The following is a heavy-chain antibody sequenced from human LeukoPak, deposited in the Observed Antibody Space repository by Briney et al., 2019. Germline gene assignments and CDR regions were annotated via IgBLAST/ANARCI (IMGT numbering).Heavy chain of an antibody. D-gene: IGHD2-21*02. J-gene: IGHJ4*02. V-gene: IGHV3-66*01. Sequence: GGSLRLSCAASGFSISHYYMTWVRQTPGKGLDWVSVIYTGGGTNCGDSVKGRFTISRDDSENTLYLQMNSLRADDTAIYYCARGQAYCGADCYSDWGQGTLVTVSS. CDR3: ARGQAYCGADCYSD. CDR1: GFSISHYY. CDR2: IYTGGGT.